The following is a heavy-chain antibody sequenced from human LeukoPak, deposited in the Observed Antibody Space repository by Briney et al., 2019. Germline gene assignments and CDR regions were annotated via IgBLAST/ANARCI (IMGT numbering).Heavy chain of an antibody. Sequence: GGSLRLSCAASGFRFSDYYMTWIRQAPGKGPEWVAYISSPGTTLYYVDSVKGRFTISRDNAKNSMYLQMNSLRAEDTAVYYCARDRLGDYDHSGYYDKWGQGTLVTVSS. V-gene: IGHV3-11*01. CDR3: ARDRLGDYDHSGYYDK. J-gene: IGHJ4*02. CDR2: ISSPGTTL. CDR1: GFRFSDYY. D-gene: IGHD3-22*01.